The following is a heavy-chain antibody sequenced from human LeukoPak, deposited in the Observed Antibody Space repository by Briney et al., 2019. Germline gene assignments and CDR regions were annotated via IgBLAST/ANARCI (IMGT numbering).Heavy chain of an antibody. V-gene: IGHV4-4*07. J-gene: IGHJ6*03. CDR3: ARGSNYYGSGSAYYYYMDV. CDR1: GGSINNFY. D-gene: IGHD3-10*01. CDR2: IHASENT. Sequence: SETLSLTCTFSGGSINNFYWSWIRQPAGKGLEWIGRIHASENTNYNPSLKSRVTMSVDTSKNQFSLKLSSVTAADTAVYYCARGSNYYGSGSAYYYYMDVWGKGTTLTVSS.